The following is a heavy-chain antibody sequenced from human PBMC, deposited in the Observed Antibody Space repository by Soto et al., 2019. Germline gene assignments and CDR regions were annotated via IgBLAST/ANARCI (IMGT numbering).Heavy chain of an antibody. V-gene: IGHV3-53*01. CDR3: ARERTYDAFDI. J-gene: IGHJ3*02. CDR2: IYSGGYT. CDR1: GFTVSGDS. Sequence: EVQLVESGGGLIQPGGSLRLSCAASGFTVSGDSMIWVRQAPGKGLEWVSVIYSGGYTYYADSVKGRFTISRDNSKNTLYLQMNSLRAEDTAVYYCARERTYDAFDIWGQGTMFTVSS.